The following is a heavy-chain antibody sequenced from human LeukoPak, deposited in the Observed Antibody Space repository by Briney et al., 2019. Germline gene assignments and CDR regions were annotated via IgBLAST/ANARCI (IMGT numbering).Heavy chain of an antibody. Sequence: GGSLRLSCAASGFTFSSFAMNWVRQAPGKGLEWVSTITGTGGNTYYADSVKGRFTISRDNSKNTLYLQINSLRAEDTAVYYCATVASGYYYFDYWGQGTLVTVSS. V-gene: IGHV3-23*01. J-gene: IGHJ4*02. CDR2: ITGTGGNT. D-gene: IGHD5-12*01. CDR3: ATVASGYYYFDY. CDR1: GFTFSSFA.